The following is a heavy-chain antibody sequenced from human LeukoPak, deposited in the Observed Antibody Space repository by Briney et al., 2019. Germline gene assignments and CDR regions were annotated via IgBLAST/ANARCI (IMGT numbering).Heavy chain of an antibody. D-gene: IGHD5-12*01. CDR2: ICSGGST. CDR1: GFTVSSNY. J-gene: IGHJ4*02. CDR3: ARASGNSGFDPFHS. V-gene: IGHV3-53*01. Sequence: GGSLRLSCAASGFTVSSNYMSWVRQAPGKGLEWVSVICSGGSTYYADSVKGRVTISRDNSKESLYLQRKDLRAEDTAVYYCARASGNSGFDPFHSWGQGTLVTVSS.